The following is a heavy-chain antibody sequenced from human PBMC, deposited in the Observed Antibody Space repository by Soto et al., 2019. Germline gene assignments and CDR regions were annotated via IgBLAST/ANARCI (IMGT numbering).Heavy chain of an antibody. J-gene: IGHJ4*02. V-gene: IGHV3-30*18. Sequence: PGGSLRPSCPASGFTFSDYSMHWVRQAPGKGLEWPGVVYHDGRNTHYADSVKGRLTISRDSSKNTVSLEMTSLRAEDTAVYYCAKGGRQWLVTSDFNYWGQGALVTVSS. D-gene: IGHD6-19*01. CDR3: AKGGRQWLVTSDFNY. CDR1: GFTFSDYS. CDR2: VYHDGRNT.